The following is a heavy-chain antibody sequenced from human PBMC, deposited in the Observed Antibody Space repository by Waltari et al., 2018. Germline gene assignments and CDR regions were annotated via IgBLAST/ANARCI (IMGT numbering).Heavy chain of an antibody. Sequence: QVQLQESGPGLVKPSETLSLTCSVSGDSLNGYYWSWIRQPPGKGLEWIGYIYYGGSTNYNPSLKSRVTMSVDASKNQFSLKLTSVTAADTAVFYCARFNSGWSGWFDPWGQGALVIVPS. J-gene: IGHJ5*02. CDR2: IYYGGST. CDR1: GDSLNGYY. D-gene: IGHD6-19*01. V-gene: IGHV4-59*01. CDR3: ARFNSGWSGWFDP.